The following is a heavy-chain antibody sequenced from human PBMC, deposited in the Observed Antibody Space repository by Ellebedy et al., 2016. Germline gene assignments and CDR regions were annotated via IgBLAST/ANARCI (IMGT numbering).Heavy chain of an antibody. CDR3: ARPHYYWATVVTSFDAFDI. CDR2: IYYSGST. D-gene: IGHD4-23*01. CDR1: GGSISSSSYY. Sequence: SETLSLTXTVSGGSISSSSYYWGWIRQPPGKGLEWIGSIYYSGSTYYNPSLKSRVTISVDTSKNQFSLKLSSVTAADTAVYYCARPHYYWATVVTSFDAFDIWGQGTMVTVSS. V-gene: IGHV4-39*01. J-gene: IGHJ3*02.